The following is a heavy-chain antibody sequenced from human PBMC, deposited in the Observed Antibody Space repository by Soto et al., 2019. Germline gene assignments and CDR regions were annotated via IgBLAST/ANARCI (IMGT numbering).Heavy chain of an antibody. D-gene: IGHD1-26*01. CDR1: GYTFSSYG. J-gene: IGHJ4*02. V-gene: IGHV1-18*01. CDR2: ISANSGNT. Sequence: QVQLVQSGAEVKKPGASVKVSCKASGYTFSSYGISWVRQAPGQGLEWMGWISANSGNTNYAQKVQGRVTMTTDTSTGTAYMELRGLRSDDTAMYYCARGGPGAPFDYWGQGTPVTVSS. CDR3: ARGGPGAPFDY.